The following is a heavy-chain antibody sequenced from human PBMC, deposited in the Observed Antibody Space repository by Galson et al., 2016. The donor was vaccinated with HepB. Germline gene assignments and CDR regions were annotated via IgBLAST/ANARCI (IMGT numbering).Heavy chain of an antibody. Sequence: SLRLSCAASGFTVSSHYMTWVRQAPGKGLEWVSVMYFGDITYYADSVKGRFTISRDNSKNTLYLQMNRLRADDTAVYYCAVFIARVTSWGQGTLVTVSS. CDR2: MYFGDIT. CDR1: GFTVSSHY. V-gene: IGHV3-53*01. D-gene: IGHD6-13*01. CDR3: AVFIARVTS. J-gene: IGHJ5*02.